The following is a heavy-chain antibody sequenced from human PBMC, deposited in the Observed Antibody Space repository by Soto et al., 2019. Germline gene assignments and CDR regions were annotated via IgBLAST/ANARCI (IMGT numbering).Heavy chain of an antibody. CDR2: IYYTGST. Sequence: PSETLSLTCTVSGGSIISGGHYWTWVRQHPGKGLEWMGYIYYTGSTSYNPSLESRLTMSVDTSKNQFSLRLDSVTAADTAVYSCARVPVDALPGALRFLYIIHVWGPGTTVTVYS. CDR1: GGSIISGGHY. V-gene: IGHV4-31*03. D-gene: IGHD2-2*02. CDR3: ARVPVDALPGALRFLYIIHV. J-gene: IGHJ6*02.